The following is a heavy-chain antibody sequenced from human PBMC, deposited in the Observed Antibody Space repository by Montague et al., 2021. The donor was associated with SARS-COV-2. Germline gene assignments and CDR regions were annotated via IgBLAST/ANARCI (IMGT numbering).Heavy chain of an antibody. D-gene: IGHD3-9*01. CDR3: ARTHYDILAGYYIAFDY. V-gene: IGHV2-70*01. CDR2: IDWDDDK. CDR1: GFSLSTSGMC. Sequence: PAVVKPTQTLTLTCTFSGFSLSTSGMCVSWIRQPPGKALEWLAHIDWDDDKYYSTSLKTRLTISKDTSEIQVVLTMTNMDPVDTATYYCARTHYDILAGYYIAFDYWGQGTLVTVSS. J-gene: IGHJ4*02.